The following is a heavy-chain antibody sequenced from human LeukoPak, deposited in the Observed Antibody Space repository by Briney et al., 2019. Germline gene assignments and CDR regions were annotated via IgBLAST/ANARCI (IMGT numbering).Heavy chain of an antibody. CDR3: AKATVTTFREPQNLDFDL. D-gene: IGHD4-17*01. Sequence: ASVKVSCKASGYTFTSYGISWVRQAPGQGLEWMGGIIPIFGTANYAQKFQGRITITADKSTSTAYMELSSLRSEDTAVYYCAKATVTTFREPQNLDFDLWGRGTLVTVSS. CDR2: IIPIFGTA. J-gene: IGHJ2*01. CDR1: GYTFTSYG. V-gene: IGHV1-69*06.